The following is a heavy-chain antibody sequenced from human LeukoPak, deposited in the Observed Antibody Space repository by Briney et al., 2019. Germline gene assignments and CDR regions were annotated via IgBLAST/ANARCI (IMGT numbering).Heavy chain of an antibody. CDR2: IYYSGST. CDR1: GGSISSSSYY. J-gene: IGHJ4*02. CDR3: AREDGAEQWLADY. D-gene: IGHD6-19*01. Sequence: SETLSLTCTVSGGSISSSSYYWGWIRQPPGKGLEWIGSIYYSGSTYYNPSLKSRVTISVDTSKNQFSLKLSSVTAADTAVYYCAREDGAEQWLADYWGQGTLVTVSS. V-gene: IGHV4-39*07.